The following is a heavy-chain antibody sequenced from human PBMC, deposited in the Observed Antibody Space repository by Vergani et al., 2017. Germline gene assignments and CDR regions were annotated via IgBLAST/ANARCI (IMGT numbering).Heavy chain of an antibody. Sequence: QVQLQQWGAGLLKPSETLSLTCAVYDGSFNDYYWSWIRQPPGKGLEWIGEISHSGSTNYNPSLKSRVTISIDTSKNQFSLKLNSLTAADTAVYYCSRGRGVYASGKRWFDPWGQGTLVTVSS. D-gene: IGHD3-10*01. CDR1: DGSFNDYY. CDR3: SRGRGVYASGKRWFDP. CDR2: ISHSGST. V-gene: IGHV4-34*01. J-gene: IGHJ5*02.